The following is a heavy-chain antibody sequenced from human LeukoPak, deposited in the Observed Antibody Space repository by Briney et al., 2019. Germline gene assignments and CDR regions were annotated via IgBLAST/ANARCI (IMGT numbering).Heavy chain of an antibody. CDR2: IYDSGST. CDR1: GGSMSNYY. CDR3: ARRLGGGSLRDWFDP. Sequence: PSGTLSLTCTVSGGSMSNYYWNWIRQPPGKELEWIGYIYDSGSTNYNPSLKSRVTISVDTSKNQLSLKLNSVTAADTAVYYCARRLGGGSLRDWFDPWGQGTQLTVSS. D-gene: IGHD1-26*01. J-gene: IGHJ5*02. V-gene: IGHV4-59*01.